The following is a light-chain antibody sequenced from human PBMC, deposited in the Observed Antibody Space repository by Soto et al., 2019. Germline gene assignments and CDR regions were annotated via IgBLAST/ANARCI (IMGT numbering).Light chain of an antibody. CDR3: QQYNNWPPIT. J-gene: IGKJ5*01. V-gene: IGKV3-15*01. Sequence: ESIMTHSPSTLSLSPGERATLSCMASQSVSSKLAWYQQKPGQAPRLLIYGASTRATGIPARFSGSGSGTEFTLTISSLQSEDFAVYYCQQYNNWPPITFGQGTRLEI. CDR2: GAS. CDR1: QSVSSK.